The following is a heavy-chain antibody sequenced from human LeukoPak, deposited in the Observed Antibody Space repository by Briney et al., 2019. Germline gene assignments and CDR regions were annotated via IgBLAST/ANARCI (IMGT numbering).Heavy chain of an antibody. D-gene: IGHD2-15*01. CDR1: GFTFSSYW. CDR3: ARDRYCSGGSCYDLGYFDY. V-gene: IGHV3-7*01. CDR2: IKQDGSEK. Sequence: GGSLRLSCAASGFTFSSYWMSWVRQAPGKGLEWVANIKQDGSEKYYVDSVKGRFTISRDNAKNSLYLQMNSLRAEDTAVYYCARDRYCSGGSCYDLGYFDYWGQGTLVTVSS. J-gene: IGHJ4*02.